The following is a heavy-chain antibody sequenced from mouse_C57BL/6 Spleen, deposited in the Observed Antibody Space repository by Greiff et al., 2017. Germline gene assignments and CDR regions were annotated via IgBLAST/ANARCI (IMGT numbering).Heavy chain of an antibody. Sequence: EVQLLESGPGLVKPSQSLYLTCSVTGYSITSGYYWNWNRQFPGNQLEWLGYISYDGSTNYNPSLKNRISLTRDTSKTQFCLKLMSVTTEDTATCYCAREGWDRAEFDYGGQGTTLTVSS. D-gene: IGHD3-3*01. V-gene: IGHV3-6*01. J-gene: IGHJ2*01. CDR1: GYSITSGYY. CDR3: AREGWDRAEFDY. CDR2: ISYDGST.